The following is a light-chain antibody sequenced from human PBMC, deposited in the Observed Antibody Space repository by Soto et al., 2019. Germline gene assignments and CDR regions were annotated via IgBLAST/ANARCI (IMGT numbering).Light chain of an antibody. CDR3: GGWDDSLSGPV. V-gene: IGLV1-47*01. CDR2: RNN. CDR1: SSNIGSNY. Sequence: QTVVTQPPSASGTPGQRVNISCSGSSSNIGSNYVYWYRQFPGTAPKLLIQRNNQRPSGVPARFSGSKSGTSASLAISGLRSEDEADYYCGGWDDSLSGPVFGGGTQLTV. J-gene: IGLJ2*01.